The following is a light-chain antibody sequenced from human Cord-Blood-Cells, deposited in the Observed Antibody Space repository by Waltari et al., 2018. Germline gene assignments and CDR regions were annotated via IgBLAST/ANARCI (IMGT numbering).Light chain of an antibody. CDR2: DAS. V-gene: IGKV1-5*01. Sequence: DIQMTXSPSTLSASVGDRVTITCRASQSISSWLAWYQQKPGKAPKLLIYDASSLESGVPSRFSGSGSGXEFTLTISSLQPDDXXTYXCQQXNSYXTFXXXTXXE. J-gene: IGKJ2*01. CDR1: QSISSW. CDR3: QQXNSYXT.